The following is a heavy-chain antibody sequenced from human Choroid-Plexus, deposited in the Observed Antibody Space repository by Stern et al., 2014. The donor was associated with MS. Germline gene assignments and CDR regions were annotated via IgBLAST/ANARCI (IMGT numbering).Heavy chain of an antibody. CDR2: VSYDGSNK. D-gene: IGHD2/OR15-2a*01. V-gene: IGHV3-30*18. CDR3: AKDRQYLTYFFDH. J-gene: IGHJ5*02. Sequence: ESGGGVVQPGRPLILSCVASGFTFGSCAMHWVRQAPGKGLEWVAGVSYDGSNKYYADSVKGRFTISRDNSQNTLYMQMSSLRPEDTAVYYCAKDRQYLTYFFDHWGQGSLVTVSS. CDR1: GFTFGSCA.